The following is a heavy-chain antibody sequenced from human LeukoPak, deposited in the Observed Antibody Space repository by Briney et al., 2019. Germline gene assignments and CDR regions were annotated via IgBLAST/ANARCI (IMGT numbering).Heavy chain of an antibody. Sequence: KPSETLSLTCTVSGGSINTLYWSWIRQSPGKGLEWIGYIFYSGSTNYNPSLKSRVTISVDTSKNQFSLTLNSVTAADTAGYYCARHLTRRDCFYYGMDVWGQGTPVTVSS. CDR2: IFYSGST. CDR1: GGSINTLY. V-gene: IGHV4-59*08. J-gene: IGHJ6*02. CDR3: ARHLTRRDCFYYGMDV.